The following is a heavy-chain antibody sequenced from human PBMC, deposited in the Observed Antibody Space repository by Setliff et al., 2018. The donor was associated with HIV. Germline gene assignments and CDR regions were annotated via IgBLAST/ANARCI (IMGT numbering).Heavy chain of an antibody. Sequence: GGSLRLSCAASGFSFSSYGMHWVRQAPGKGLEWVASIREDATSKYYVGSVKGRFTISRDNAKNSLYLQMDSLRAEDTAVYYCARAYYHHSGAYWSTDYYYSYIDVWGKGTTVTVSS. V-gene: IGHV3-7*03. J-gene: IGHJ6*03. CDR2: IREDATSK. CDR3: ARAYYHHSGAYWSTDYYYSYIDV. D-gene: IGHD3-22*01. CDR1: GFSFSSYG.